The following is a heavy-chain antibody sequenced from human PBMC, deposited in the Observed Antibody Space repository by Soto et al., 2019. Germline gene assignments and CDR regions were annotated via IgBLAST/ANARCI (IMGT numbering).Heavy chain of an antibody. CDR3: ARQIYDSDTGPNFQYYFDS. CDR2: VYVDDSDT. V-gene: IGHV5-51*01. D-gene: IGHD3-22*01. CDR1: GYRFTSYW. J-gene: IGHJ4*02. Sequence: PGESLKISCEDSGYRFTSYWIAWVRQMPGKGLEWMGIVYVDDSDTKYSPSFRGHVTISVTKSITTVFLQWSSLRASDTAMYYCARQIYDSDTGPNFQYYFDSWGQGTPVTVSS.